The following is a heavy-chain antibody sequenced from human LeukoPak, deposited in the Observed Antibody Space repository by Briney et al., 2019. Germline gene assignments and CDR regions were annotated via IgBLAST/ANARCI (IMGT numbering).Heavy chain of an antibody. Sequence: PSETLSLTSTVSGASFSSTSYFWGWIRQPPGRGLEYLGNIYYSGNTYNNPSLKSRVTLSADTSKNQYSLKVTSVTAADTAVYYCARFPRSLGYFDYWGQGILVTVSP. CDR3: ARFPRSLGYFDY. V-gene: IGHV4-39*01. CDR1: GASFSSTSYF. D-gene: IGHD2-15*01. CDR2: IYYSGNT. J-gene: IGHJ4*02.